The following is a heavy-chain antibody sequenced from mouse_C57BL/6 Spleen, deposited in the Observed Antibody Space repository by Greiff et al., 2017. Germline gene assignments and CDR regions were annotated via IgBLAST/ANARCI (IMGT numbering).Heavy chain of an antibody. Sequence: QVQLQQPGAELVRPGSSVKLSCKASGYTFTSYWMDWVKQRPGQGLEWIGNIYPSDSETHYTQKFKDKATLTVDKSSSTAYMQLSSLTSEDSAVYDGARVYYVSSPFGCWGQGTTLTVSS. CDR1: GYTFTSYW. D-gene: IGHD1-1*01. CDR3: ARVYYVSSPFGC. V-gene: IGHV1-61*01. CDR2: IYPSDSET. J-gene: IGHJ2*01.